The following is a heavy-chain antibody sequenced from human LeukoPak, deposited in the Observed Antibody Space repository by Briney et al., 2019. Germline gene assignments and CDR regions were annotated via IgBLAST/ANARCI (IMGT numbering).Heavy chain of an antibody. CDR2: IHRIGGIV. V-gene: IGHV3-20*04. CDR3: ARGPKLGYCANGLCSEYFQD. J-gene: IGHJ1*01. D-gene: IGHD2-8*01. Sequence: GGSLRLSCPASGFTFLDYGRNWVGQAPGKGREWVAGIHRIGGIVGYAESGKGRFTIYRDNARNSLYLRMTGLRAEDTALYYCARGPKLGYCANGLCSEYFQDGGQGTMVTVSS. CDR1: GFTFLDYG.